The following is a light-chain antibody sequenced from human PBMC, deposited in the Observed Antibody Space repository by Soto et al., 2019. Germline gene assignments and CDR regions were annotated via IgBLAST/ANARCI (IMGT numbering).Light chain of an antibody. CDR2: NTN. Sequence: QTVVTQEPSFSVSPGETVTLTCGLTSGSVSTSNYASWYQQTPGQAPRMLIYNTNKRSSGAPDRFSGSLLGNRAALIITGAQADDESEYYCVLYLGRGISVFGGGTKVTVL. CDR1: SGSVSTSNY. J-gene: IGLJ3*02. V-gene: IGLV8-61*01. CDR3: VLYLGRGISV.